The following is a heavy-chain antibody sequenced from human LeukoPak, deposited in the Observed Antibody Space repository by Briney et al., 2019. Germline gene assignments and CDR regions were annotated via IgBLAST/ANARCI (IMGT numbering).Heavy chain of an antibody. J-gene: IGHJ4*02. CDR1: GGTFSSYA. D-gene: IGHD3-3*01. V-gene: IGHV1-69*13. CDR3: ATSEGPSPYDFSGVR. CDR2: IIPIFGTA. Sequence: SVKVSCKASGGTFSSYAISWVRQAPGQGLEWTGGIIPIFGTANYAQKFQGRVTITADESTSTAYMELSSLRSEDTAVYYCATSEGPSPYDFSGVRWGQGTLVTVSS.